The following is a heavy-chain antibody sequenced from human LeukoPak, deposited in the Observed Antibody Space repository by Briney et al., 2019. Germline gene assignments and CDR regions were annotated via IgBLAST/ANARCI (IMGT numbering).Heavy chain of an antibody. D-gene: IGHD5-18*01. CDR3: ATLGDTAMVYDY. Sequence: GASVKVSCKVSGYSLTELSMHWVRQAPGKGLEWMGGSDPEDGETIYAQKFQGRVTMTEDTSTDTAYMELSSPRSEDTAVYYCATLGDTAMVYDYWGQGTLVTVSS. CDR2: SDPEDGET. V-gene: IGHV1-24*01. CDR1: GYSLTELS. J-gene: IGHJ4*02.